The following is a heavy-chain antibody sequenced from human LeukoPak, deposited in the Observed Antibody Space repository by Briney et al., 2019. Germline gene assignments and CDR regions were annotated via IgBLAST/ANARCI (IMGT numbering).Heavy chain of an antibody. D-gene: IGHD3-3*01. J-gene: IGHJ6*02. Sequence: ASVKVSCKASGYTFTSYYMHWVRQAPGQGLEWMGIINPSGGSTSYAQKFQGRVTMTTDTSTSTAYMELRSLRSDDTAVYYCAREGPRITIFGVPSWGYYGMDVWGQGTTVTVSS. CDR3: AREGPRITIFGVPSWGYYGMDV. CDR2: INPSGGST. CDR1: GYTFTSYY. V-gene: IGHV1-46*01.